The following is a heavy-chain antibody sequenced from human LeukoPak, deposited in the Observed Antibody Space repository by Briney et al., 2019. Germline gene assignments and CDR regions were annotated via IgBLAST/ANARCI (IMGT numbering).Heavy chain of an antibody. CDR1: GFTFSSYA. J-gene: IGHJ4*02. D-gene: IGHD5-12*01. CDR2: ISYDGSNK. CDR3: ARGPSGYHNT. Sequence: GGSLRLSCAASGFTFSSYAMHWVRQAPGKGLEWVAVISYDGSNKYYADSVKGRFTISRDNSKNTLYRQMNSLRAEDTAVYYCARGPSGYHNTGGQGTLVTVSS. V-gene: IGHV3-30*04.